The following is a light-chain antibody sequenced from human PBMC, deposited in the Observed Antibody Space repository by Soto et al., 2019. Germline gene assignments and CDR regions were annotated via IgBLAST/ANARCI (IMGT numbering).Light chain of an antibody. V-gene: IGKV1-17*03. CDR1: QGIGNY. J-gene: IGKJ1*01. Sequence: DIQMTQYPSAMSASVGDRVTITCRASQGIGNYLAWFQQKPGKVPKRLIYGASNLQSGVPSRFIGSGSGTEFTLTISSLQREDFVTYFCLQHNSYPGTFGQGTKV. CDR3: LQHNSYPGT. CDR2: GAS.